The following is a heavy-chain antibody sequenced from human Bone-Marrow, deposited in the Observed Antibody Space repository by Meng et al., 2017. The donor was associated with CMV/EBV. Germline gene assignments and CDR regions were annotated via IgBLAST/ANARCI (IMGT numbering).Heavy chain of an antibody. CDR2: MNPNSGNT. V-gene: IGHV1-8*03. CDR3: ARGCTNGVCSIFYYYYGMGV. CDR1: GGTFSSYA. D-gene: IGHD2-8*01. J-gene: IGHJ6*02. Sequence: ASVKVSCKASGGTFSSYAINWVRQATGQGLEWMGWMNPNSGNTGYAQKFQGRVTITRNTSISTAYMELSSLRSEDTAVYYCARGCTNGVCSIFYYYYGMGVWGQGTTVTVSS.